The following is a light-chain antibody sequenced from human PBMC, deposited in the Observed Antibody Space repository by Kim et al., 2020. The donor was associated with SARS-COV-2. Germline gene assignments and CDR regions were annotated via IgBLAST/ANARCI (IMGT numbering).Light chain of an antibody. Sequence: DIQMTQSPSSLSASVGDRVTITCRASQCISNYLAWYQQKPGKVPKLLLYAASTLQSGVPSRFSGSGSGTDFTLTISSLQPEDVATYYCQKYNSAPLTFGGGTKVDIK. V-gene: IGKV1-27*01. CDR3: QKYNSAPLT. CDR1: QCISNY. CDR2: AAS. J-gene: IGKJ4*01.